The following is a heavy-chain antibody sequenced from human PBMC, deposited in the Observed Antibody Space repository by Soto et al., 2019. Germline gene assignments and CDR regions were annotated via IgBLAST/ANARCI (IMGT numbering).Heavy chain of an antibody. D-gene: IGHD2-8*01. Sequence: SETLSLTCAVYGGSFSGYYWSWIRQPPGKGLEWIGEINHSGSTNYNPSLKSRVTISVDTSKNQFSLKLSSVTAADTAVYYCARGPSALMVYARTFHYYMDVWGKGTTVTVSS. CDR1: GGSFSGYY. CDR2: INHSGST. V-gene: IGHV4-34*01. CDR3: ARGPSALMVYARTFHYYMDV. J-gene: IGHJ6*03.